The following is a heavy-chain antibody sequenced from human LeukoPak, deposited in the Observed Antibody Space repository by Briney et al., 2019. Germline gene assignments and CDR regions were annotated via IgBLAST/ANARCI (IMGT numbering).Heavy chain of an antibody. CDR1: GFTFRSSG. CDR2: ISGSGGRA. Sequence: GGSLRLSCAASGFTFRSSGMSWVRRAPGKGLEWVSSISGSGGRAYYADFVQGRFTISRDNSKNTLFLQMNSLRAEDTAVYYCAKEYDYGDYPGYWGQGTLVTVSS. J-gene: IGHJ4*02. V-gene: IGHV3-23*01. D-gene: IGHD4-17*01. CDR3: AKEYDYGDYPGY.